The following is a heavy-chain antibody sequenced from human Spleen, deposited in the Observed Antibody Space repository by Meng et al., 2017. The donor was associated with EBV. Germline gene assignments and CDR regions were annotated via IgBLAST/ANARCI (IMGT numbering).Heavy chain of an antibody. J-gene: IGHJ5*02. CDR1: GGSITTGGYS. V-gene: IGHV4-30-2*01. D-gene: IGHD3-10*02. Sequence: RHMPESGSGLVKPSETLSLTCDVSGGSITTGGYSWSWIRQPPGKGLEWIGYIYHDGSAYYNPSLRSRVTISEDRSKNQFSLKLSSVTAADTAVYYCARGGQYYYVNWFDPWGQGTLVTVSS. CDR3: ARGGQYYYVNWFDP. CDR2: IYHDGSA.